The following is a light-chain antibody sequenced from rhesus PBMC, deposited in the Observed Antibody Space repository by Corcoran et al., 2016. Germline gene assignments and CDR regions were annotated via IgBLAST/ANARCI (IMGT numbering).Light chain of an antibody. V-gene: IGKV1-43*02. CDR1: QGMSNY. CDR2: AAF. J-gene: IGKJ3*01. CDR3: LKYNCDPLS. Sequence: DIQMTQSPSSLFASVGDSVIITCRASQGMSNYLSWYQQKPGKAPKLLIYAAFTLQSGVPSRFSGCGSETDFTLTISSLQPEYFATYYCLKYNCDPLSFAPGTKLDIK.